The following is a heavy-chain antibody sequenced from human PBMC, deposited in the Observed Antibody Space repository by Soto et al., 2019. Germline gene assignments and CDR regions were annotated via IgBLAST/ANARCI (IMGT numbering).Heavy chain of an antibody. CDR1: GFSFSISP. CDR3: ARDPKTSGGQNWAFNYFDS. D-gene: IGHD7-27*01. J-gene: IGHJ4*02. CDR2: ISYDGTNK. V-gene: IGHV3-30-3*01. Sequence: QVQLVESGGGVVQPGRSLRLSCAASGFSFSISPMHWVRQAPGKGPEWVALISYDGTNKFYADSVKGRFTISRDNSKRTLYLQVDSLRPDDAAVYYCARDPKTSGGQNWAFNYFDSWGQGTLVTVSS.